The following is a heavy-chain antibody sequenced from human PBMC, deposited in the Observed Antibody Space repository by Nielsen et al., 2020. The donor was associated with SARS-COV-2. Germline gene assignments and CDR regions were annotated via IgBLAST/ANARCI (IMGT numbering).Heavy chain of an antibody. CDR1: GFTFSSYW. J-gene: IGHJ6*03. CDR2: IKQDGSEK. Sequence: GESLKISCAASGFTFSSYWMSWVRQAPGKGLERVANIKQDGSEKYYVDSVKGRFTISRDNAKNSLYLQMNSLRAEDTAVYYCARGETVAGTVGWGYYYYYMDVWGKGTTVTVSS. CDR3: ARGETVAGTVGWGYYYYYMDV. V-gene: IGHV3-7*03. D-gene: IGHD6-19*01.